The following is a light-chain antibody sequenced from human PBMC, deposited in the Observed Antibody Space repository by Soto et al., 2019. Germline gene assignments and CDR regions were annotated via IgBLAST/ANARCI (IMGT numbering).Light chain of an antibody. CDR2: LYSDGSH. CDR1: SGHSSYS. V-gene: IGLV4-69*01. Sequence: QLVLTQSPSASASLGASVKLTCALSSGHSSYSIAWHQQRPEKGPRYLMKLYSDGSHTKGDGIPDRFSGSSSGAERYLTISSLQSEDEADYYCQTWGTGIQVFGGGTKVTVL. CDR3: QTWGTGIQV. J-gene: IGLJ2*01.